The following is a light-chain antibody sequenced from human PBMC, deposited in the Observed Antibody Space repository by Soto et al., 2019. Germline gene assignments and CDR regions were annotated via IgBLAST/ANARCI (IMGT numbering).Light chain of an antibody. J-gene: IGLJ3*02. CDR1: SSDVGGYNY. V-gene: IGLV2-11*01. CDR3: CSYAGSYTLWV. Sequence: QSALTQPRSVSGSPGQSVTISCTGTSSDVGGYNYVSWYQQYPGKAPKLIIYDVTKRPSGVTDRFSGSKSGNTASLTISGLQAEDEADYYCCSYAGSYTLWVFGGGTNLTVL. CDR2: DVT.